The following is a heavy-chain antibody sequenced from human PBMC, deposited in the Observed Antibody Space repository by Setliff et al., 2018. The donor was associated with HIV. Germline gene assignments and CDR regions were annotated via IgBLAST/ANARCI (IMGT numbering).Heavy chain of an antibody. CDR1: GYTFTDYY. D-gene: IGHD3-9*01. Sequence: ASVKVSCKASGYTFTDYYMHWVRQAPGQGLEWMGRINPNSGATKNAQKFQGRVTMTRDTSISTVYMELSSLRSDDTALYFCARRAEDLAINPPSFDYYFDYWGQGTPVTSPQ. CDR2: INPNSGAT. CDR3: ARRAEDLAINPPSFDYYFDY. V-gene: IGHV1-2*06. J-gene: IGHJ4*02.